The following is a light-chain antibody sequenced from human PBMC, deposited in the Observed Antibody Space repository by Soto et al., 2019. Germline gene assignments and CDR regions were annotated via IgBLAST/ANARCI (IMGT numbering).Light chain of an antibody. V-gene: IGKV1-39*01. CDR2: AAS. CDR3: QQSYSTPRT. CDR1: QSISSY. Sequence: EIQMTQSPSSLSASVGARVTITCRASQSISSYLNWYQQKPGKAPNLLIYAASSLQSGVPSRFSGSGSGTDFTLTISSLQPEDFATYYCQQSYSTPRTFGQGTKVDIK. J-gene: IGKJ1*01.